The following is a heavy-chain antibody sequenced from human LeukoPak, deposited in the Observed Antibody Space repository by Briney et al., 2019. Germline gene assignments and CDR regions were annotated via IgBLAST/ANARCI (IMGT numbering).Heavy chain of an antibody. V-gene: IGHV4-59*12. CDR3: AGSSVIGLDY. Sequence: SETLSLTCTVSGGSISSYYWSWIRQPPGKGLEWIGYIYYSGSTNYNPSLKSRVTISVDTSKNQFSLRLSSATAADTAVYYCAGSSVIGLDYWGQGTLVTVSS. D-gene: IGHD4-11*01. CDR2: IYYSGST. CDR1: GGSISSYY. J-gene: IGHJ4*02.